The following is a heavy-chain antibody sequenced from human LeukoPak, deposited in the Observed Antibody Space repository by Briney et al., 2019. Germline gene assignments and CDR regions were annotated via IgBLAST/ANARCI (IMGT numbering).Heavy chain of an antibody. D-gene: IGHD2-2*01. CDR1: GGTFSSYA. J-gene: IGHJ5*02. V-gene: IGHV1-69*05. CDR2: IIPIFGTA. CDR3: ARSHIGYCSSTSCPAAWFDP. Sequence: SVKVSCKASGGTFSSYAISWVRQAPGQGLEWMGRIIPIFGTANYAQKFQGRVTITTDESTSTAYMEPSSLRSEDTAVYYCARSHIGYCSSTSCPAAWFDPWGQGTLVTVSS.